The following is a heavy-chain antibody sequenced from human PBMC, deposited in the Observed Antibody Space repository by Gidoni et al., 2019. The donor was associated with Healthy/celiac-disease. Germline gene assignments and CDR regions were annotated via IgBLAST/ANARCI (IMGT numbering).Heavy chain of an antibody. CDR3: ARIRYIAAGGYYYYGMDV. CDR1: GFSLSNARMG. D-gene: IGHD6-13*01. Sequence: QVTLKESGPVLVKPTETLTLTCTVSGFSLSNARMGVSWIRQPPGKALEWLAHIFSNDAKSYSTSLKSRLTISKDTSKSQVVLTMTNMDPVDTATYYCARIRYIAAGGYYYYGMDVWGQGTTVTVSS. J-gene: IGHJ6*02. CDR2: IFSNDAK. V-gene: IGHV2-26*01.